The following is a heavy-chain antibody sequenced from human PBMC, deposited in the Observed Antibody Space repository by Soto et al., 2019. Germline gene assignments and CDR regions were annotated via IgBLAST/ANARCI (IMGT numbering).Heavy chain of an antibody. Sequence: ASVKVSCKASGYTFTVYYMRWVRQAPGQGLEWMGWINPKSGGTYYADSVKGRFTISRDNSKNTLFLQMSSLRAEDTALYYCAKVADGDYGDYNSYVDYWGQGTLVTVSS. J-gene: IGHJ4*02. D-gene: IGHD4-17*01. CDR2: INPKSGGT. CDR1: GYTFTVYY. V-gene: IGHV1-2*02. CDR3: AKVADGDYGDYNSYVDY.